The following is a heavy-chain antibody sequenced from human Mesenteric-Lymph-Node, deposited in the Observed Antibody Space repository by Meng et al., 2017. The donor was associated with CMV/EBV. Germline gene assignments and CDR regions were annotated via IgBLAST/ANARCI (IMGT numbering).Heavy chain of an antibody. Sequence: GESLKISCAVSGFSLSDYYMHWIRQAPGKGLEWVSYITTGYTGYYADSVKGRFTISRDNAKNSLHLQMNSLRAEDTAVYYCARDWGYSSFDYWGQGALVTVSS. CDR3: ARDWGYSSFDY. CDR1: GFSLSDYY. D-gene: IGHD5-18*01. J-gene: IGHJ4*02. V-gene: IGHV3-11*01. CDR2: ITTGYTG.